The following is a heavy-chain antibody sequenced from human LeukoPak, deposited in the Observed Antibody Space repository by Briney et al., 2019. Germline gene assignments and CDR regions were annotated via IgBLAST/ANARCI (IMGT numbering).Heavy chain of an antibody. D-gene: IGHD6-19*01. V-gene: IGHV3-9*01. CDR1: GFTFDDYA. J-gene: IGHJ4*02. CDR3: AKGPSSGWYSPIDY. Sequence: GGSLRLSCAASGFTFDDYAMHWVRQAPGMGLEWVSGVSWNSGSIGYADSVKGRFTISRDNAKNSLYLQMNSLRAEDTALYYCAKGPSSGWYSPIDYWGQGTLVTVSS. CDR2: VSWNSGSI.